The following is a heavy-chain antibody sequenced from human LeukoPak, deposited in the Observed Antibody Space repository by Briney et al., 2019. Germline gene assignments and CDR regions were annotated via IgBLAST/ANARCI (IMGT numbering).Heavy chain of an antibody. Sequence: SETLSLTCAVYGGSFSGYYWSWIRQHPGKGLEWIGYIYYSGSTYYNPSLKSRVTISVDTSKNQFSLKLSSVTAADTAVYYCAREGTYNWFDPWGQGTLVTVSS. J-gene: IGHJ5*02. V-gene: IGHV4-31*11. CDR2: IYYSGST. CDR1: GGSFSGYY. CDR3: AREGTYNWFDP.